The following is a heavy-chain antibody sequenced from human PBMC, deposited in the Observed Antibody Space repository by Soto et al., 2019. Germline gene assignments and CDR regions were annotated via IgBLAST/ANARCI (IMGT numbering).Heavy chain of an antibody. CDR3: ACSGCDY. V-gene: IGHV1-24*01. J-gene: IGHJ4*02. D-gene: IGHD2-15*01. CDR2: FDPEDGET. Sequence: EASVNVSCKVSGYTLTELAMHWVRPAPGKGLEWMGGFDPEDGETIYAQKFQGRVTMTEDTSTDTAYMELSSLRSEDTAVYYCACSGCDYWGQGTLVTVSS. CDR1: GYTLTELA.